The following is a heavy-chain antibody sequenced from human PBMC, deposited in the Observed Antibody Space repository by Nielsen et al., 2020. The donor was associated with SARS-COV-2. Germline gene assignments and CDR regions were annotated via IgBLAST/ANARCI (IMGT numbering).Heavy chain of an antibody. CDR1: GGTFSSYA. CDR2: IIPIFGTA. D-gene: IGHD2-15*01. Sequence: SVKVSCKASGGTFSSYAISWVRQAPGQGLEWMGGIIPIFGTANYAQKFQGGVTITADESTSTAYMELSSLRSEDTAVYYCARGGVYCSGGSCYLDYFDYWGQGTLVTV. J-gene: IGHJ4*02. V-gene: IGHV1-69*13. CDR3: ARGGVYCSGGSCYLDYFDY.